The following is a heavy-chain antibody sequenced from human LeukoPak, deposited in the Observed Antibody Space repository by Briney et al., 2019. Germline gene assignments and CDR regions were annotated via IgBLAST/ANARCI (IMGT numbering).Heavy chain of an antibody. V-gene: IGHV3-7*01. CDR1: GFTFSTFW. CDR2: IKRDGSET. J-gene: IGHJ4*02. Sequence: GGSLRLSCAVSGFTFSTFWMTWVRQAPGKGLEWVGNIKRDGSETYYVASVRGRFTISRDNAKNSLYLQMNSLRAEDTAVYFCARERETYIDYWGQGTLVTVSS. CDR3: ARERETYIDY.